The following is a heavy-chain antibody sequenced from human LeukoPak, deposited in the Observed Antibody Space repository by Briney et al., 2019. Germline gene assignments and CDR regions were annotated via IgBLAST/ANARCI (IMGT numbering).Heavy chain of an antibody. D-gene: IGHD1-26*01. J-gene: IGHJ4*02. V-gene: IGHV3-33*06. CDR3: AKRNSGNYFDD. Sequence: GGSLRLSCAASGFTFSNYDMHWVRQAPGKGLEWVAVIWYDGSNKYYADSVKGRFTLSRDNSKNTLYLQMNGLRAEDTAVYYCAKRNSGNYFDDWGQGSLVTVSS. CDR2: IWYDGSNK. CDR1: GFTFSNYD.